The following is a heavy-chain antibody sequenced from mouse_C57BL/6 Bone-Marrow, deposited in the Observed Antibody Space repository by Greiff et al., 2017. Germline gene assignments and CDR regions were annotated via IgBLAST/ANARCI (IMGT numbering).Heavy chain of an antibody. CDR2: IHPNSGST. D-gene: IGHD1-1*01. J-gene: IGHJ1*03. CDR3: ARKTTVVAHWYFDV. CDR1: GYTFTSYW. V-gene: IGHV1-64*01. Sequence: QVQLQQPGAELVKPGASVKLSCKASGYTFTSYWMHWVKQRPGQGLEWIGMIHPNSGSTNYNEKFKSKATLTVDKSSSTAYMQLSRLTSEDSAVYYCARKTTVVAHWYFDVWGTGTTLTVSS.